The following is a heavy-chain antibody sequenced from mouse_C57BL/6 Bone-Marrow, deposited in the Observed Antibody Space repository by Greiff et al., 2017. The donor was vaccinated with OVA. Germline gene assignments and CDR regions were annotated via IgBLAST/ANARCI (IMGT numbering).Heavy chain of an antibody. CDR3: ARRDYYGREYYFDY. D-gene: IGHD1-1*01. J-gene: IGHJ2*01. Sequence: VKLMESGAELVKPGASVKMSCKASGYTFTTYPIEWMKQNHGKSLEWIGNFHPYNDDTKYNEKFKGKATLTVEKSSSTVYLELSRLTSDDSAVYYCARRDYYGREYYFDYWGQGTTLTVSS. V-gene: IGHV1-47*01. CDR2: FHPYNDDT. CDR1: GYTFTTYP.